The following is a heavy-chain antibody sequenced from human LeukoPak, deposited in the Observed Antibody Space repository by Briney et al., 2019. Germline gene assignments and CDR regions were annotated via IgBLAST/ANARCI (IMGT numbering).Heavy chain of an antibody. V-gene: IGHV3-21*01. Sequence: PGGSLRLSCAASGFDFSSYTLNWVRQAPGEGLEWVSSVSSSSAVIYYADSVKGRFTISRDNARSSVFLQMNSVRAEDTAVYFCARDQPTHDTLDLWGQGTLVTVSS. D-gene: IGHD2-15*01. CDR2: VSSSSAVI. CDR3: ARDQPTHDTLDL. CDR1: GFDFSSYT. J-gene: IGHJ5*02.